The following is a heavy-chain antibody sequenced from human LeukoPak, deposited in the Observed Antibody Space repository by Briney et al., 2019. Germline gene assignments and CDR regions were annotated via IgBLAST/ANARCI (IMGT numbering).Heavy chain of an antibody. CDR2: INPSGGST. CDR1: GYTFTSYY. V-gene: IGHV1-46*01. Sequence: ASVKVSCTASGYTFTSYYMHWVRQAPGQGLEWMGIINPSGGSTSYAQKFQGRVTMTRDTSTSTVYMELSSLRSEDTAVYYCARDGIVPEDLYYYGMDVWGQGTTVTVSS. J-gene: IGHJ6*02. CDR3: ARDGIVPEDLYYYGMDV. D-gene: IGHD2-8*01.